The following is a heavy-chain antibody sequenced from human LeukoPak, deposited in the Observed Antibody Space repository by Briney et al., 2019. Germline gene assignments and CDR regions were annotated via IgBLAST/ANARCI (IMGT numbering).Heavy chain of an antibody. Sequence: GGSLRLSCAASGFTFSSYLMHWVRQAPGKGLVWVSRISNDGSSTSYADSVKGRFTISRDNAKNTLYLQMSSLRAEDTAVYYCARVPYDSDEDFWGQGTLVTVSS. CDR1: GFTFSSYL. V-gene: IGHV3-74*01. CDR3: ARVPYDSDEDF. D-gene: IGHD3-22*01. CDR2: ISNDGSST. J-gene: IGHJ4*02.